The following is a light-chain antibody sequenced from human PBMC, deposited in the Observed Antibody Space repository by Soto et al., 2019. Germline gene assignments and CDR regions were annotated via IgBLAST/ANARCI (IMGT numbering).Light chain of an antibody. V-gene: IGKV3-11*01. Sequence: EIVWTQSPGPLSLSPGERATLSCRASQSVSSYLAWYQQKPGQAPRLLIYDASNRATGIPARFSGSGSGTDFTLTISSLEPEDFAVYYCQQRSNWPRRTFGQGTKVDIK. CDR2: DAS. J-gene: IGKJ1*01. CDR3: QQRSNWPRRT. CDR1: QSVSSY.